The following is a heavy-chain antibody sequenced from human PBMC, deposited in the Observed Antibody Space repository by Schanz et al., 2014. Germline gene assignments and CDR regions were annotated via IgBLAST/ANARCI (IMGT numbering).Heavy chain of an antibody. CDR2: ISGGGGTT. Sequence: EVHLLESGGGLVPPGGSLRLSCAASGFNFSDYAMCWVRQAPGKGLEWVSAISGGGGTTDYTDSVKGRFTISRDNSKSTLYLQMNSLRAEDTAVYYCAKGRFGELSAFDIWGQGTMVTVSS. CDR3: AKGRFGELSAFDI. CDR1: GFNFSDYA. V-gene: IGHV3-23*01. D-gene: IGHD3-10*01. J-gene: IGHJ3*02.